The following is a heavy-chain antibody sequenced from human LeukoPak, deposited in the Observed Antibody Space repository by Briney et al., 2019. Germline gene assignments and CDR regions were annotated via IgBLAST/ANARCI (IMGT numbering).Heavy chain of an antibody. CDR1: GFTFSGYT. J-gene: IGHJ4*02. V-gene: IGHV3-21*01. D-gene: IGHD5/OR15-5a*01. CDR2: ITSSGTYI. CDR3: ARDSVRHLDY. Sequence: GGSLRLSCVASGFTFSGYTMNWVRQAPGKGVEWVASITSSGTYIYYADSVRGRFTISRDNAKNSLFLQMNSLRAEDTAVYYCARDSVRHLDYWGQGTLVTVSP.